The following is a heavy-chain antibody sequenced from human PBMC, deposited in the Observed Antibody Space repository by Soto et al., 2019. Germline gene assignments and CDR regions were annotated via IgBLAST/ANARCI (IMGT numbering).Heavy chain of an antibody. CDR3: AKGLGSSGSYHGIYFDS. Sequence: EVQLLESGGGLVQPGGSLRLSCAASGFTFSTYAMNWVRQAPGKGLEWVSTISGSGGSTYYADSVKGRFTISRDNSKNTLYLQTNSLRAEDTALYYCAKGLGSSGSYHGIYFDSWGQGTLVTVSS. CDR2: ISGSGGST. J-gene: IGHJ4*02. D-gene: IGHD1-26*01. V-gene: IGHV3-23*01. CDR1: GFTFSTYA.